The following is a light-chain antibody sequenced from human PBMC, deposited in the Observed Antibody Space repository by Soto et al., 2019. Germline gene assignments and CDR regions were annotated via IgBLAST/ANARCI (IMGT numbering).Light chain of an antibody. V-gene: IGLV2-14*01. CDR3: SSYTSTSSNFV. CDR2: EVS. J-gene: IGLJ1*01. Sequence: QSALTQPASVSGSRGQSITISCTGSSSDVGGYNYVSWYQQHPGKAPQLMIYEVSNRPSGVSNRFSGSKSGNTASLTISGLQTEDEADYYCSSYTSTSSNFVFGGGTKVTVL. CDR1: SSDVGGYNY.